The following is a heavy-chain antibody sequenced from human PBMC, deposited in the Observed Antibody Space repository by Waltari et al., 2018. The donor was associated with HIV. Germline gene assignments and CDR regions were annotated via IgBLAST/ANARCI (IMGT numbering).Heavy chain of an antibody. J-gene: IGHJ4*02. CDR2: IIPFFATS. V-gene: IGHV1-69*01. CDR3: TRDLGDYGHSLHGD. Sequence: QVQLDQSGAEMKKPGSSVKVYRWASGAHFSRFAVSWGRQAPGQGLEWMGGIIPFFATSNSAQKFQGRLTITADESTNTVHMELRRLTSEDTAVYYCTRDLGDYGHSLHGDWGEGTLVIVSS. CDR1: GAHFSRFA. D-gene: IGHD4-17*01.